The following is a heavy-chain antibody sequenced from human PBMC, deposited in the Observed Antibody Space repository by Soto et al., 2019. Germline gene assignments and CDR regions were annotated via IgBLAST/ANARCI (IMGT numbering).Heavy chain of an antibody. D-gene: IGHD5-18*01. V-gene: IGHV4-39*01. CDR2: IYYSGST. CDR3: AERGYSYGSFGY. J-gene: IGHJ4*02. Sequence: QLQLQESGPGLVKPSETLSLTCTVSGGSISSSSYYWGWIRQPPGKGLEWIGGIYYSGSTYYNPSLKSRVTISVDTSKNQFSLKLSSVTAADTAVYYCAERGYSYGSFGYWGQGTLVTVSS. CDR1: GGSISSSSYY.